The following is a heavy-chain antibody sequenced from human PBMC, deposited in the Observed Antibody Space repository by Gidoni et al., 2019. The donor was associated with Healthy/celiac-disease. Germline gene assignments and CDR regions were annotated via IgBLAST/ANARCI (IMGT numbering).Heavy chain of an antibody. D-gene: IGHD2-2*01. Sequence: EVQLVESGGGLVKPGGSLRLSCAASGFTFSSYSMNWVRQAPGKGLEWVSSISSSSSYIYYADSVKGRFTISRDNAKNSLYLQMNSLRAEDTAVYYCARDKDIVVVPAALDYWGQGTLVTVSS. CDR2: ISSSSSYI. CDR3: ARDKDIVVVPAALDY. V-gene: IGHV3-21*01. CDR1: GFTFSSYS. J-gene: IGHJ4*02.